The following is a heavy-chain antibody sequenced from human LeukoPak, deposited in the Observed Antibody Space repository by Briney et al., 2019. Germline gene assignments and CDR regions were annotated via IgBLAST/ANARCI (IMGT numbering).Heavy chain of an antibody. CDR3: AKGPTLTSFGS. D-gene: IGHD4-17*01. CDR2: IGDSDTST. Sequence: PGGSLRLSCVVSGFTLSNSAMTWVRQAPGKGLEWVAIIGDSDTSTNYPDSVRGRFIISRDNSKDTLHLQMDSLRVEDTAVYYCAKGPTLTSFGSWGQGTLVTVS. V-gene: IGHV3-23*05. J-gene: IGHJ4*01. CDR1: GFTLSNSA.